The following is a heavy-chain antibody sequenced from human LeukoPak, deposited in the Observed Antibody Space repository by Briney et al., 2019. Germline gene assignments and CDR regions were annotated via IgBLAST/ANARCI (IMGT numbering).Heavy chain of an antibody. J-gene: IGHJ4*02. D-gene: IGHD3-3*01. CDR1: GFIFGSYN. CDR3: ARAPYYDFWSGYGFFDY. Sequence: PGGSLRLSCAASGFIFGSYNMNWVRQPPGKGLEWIGEIYHSGSTNYNPSLKSRVTISVDTSKNQFSLKLSSVTAADTAVYYCARAPYYDFWSGYGFFDYWGQGTLVTVSS. V-gene: IGHV4-4*02. CDR2: IYHSGST.